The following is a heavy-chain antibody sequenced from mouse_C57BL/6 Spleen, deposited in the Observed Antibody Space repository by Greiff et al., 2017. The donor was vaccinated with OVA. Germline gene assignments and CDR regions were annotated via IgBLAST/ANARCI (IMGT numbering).Heavy chain of an antibody. D-gene: IGHD1-1*01. J-gene: IGHJ4*01. Sequence: VQLQQSGAELVRPGASVKLSCTASGFNIKDDYMHWVKQRPEQGLEWIGWIDPENGDTEYASKFQGKATITADTSSNTAYLQLSSLTSEDTAVYYYTTNYGSSYSYAMDYWGQGTSVTVSS. CDR1: GFNIKDDY. V-gene: IGHV14-4*01. CDR3: TTNYGSSYSYAMDY. CDR2: IDPENGDT.